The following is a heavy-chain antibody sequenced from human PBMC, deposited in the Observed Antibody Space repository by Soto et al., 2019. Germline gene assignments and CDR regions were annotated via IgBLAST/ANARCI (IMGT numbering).Heavy chain of an antibody. V-gene: IGHV3-30-3*01. CDR2: ISYDGSNK. CDR1: GFTFSSYA. CDR3: ARDRLRYNWNDFPYYYYGMDV. D-gene: IGHD1-1*01. Sequence: QVQLVESGGGVVQPGRSLRLSCAASGFTFSSYAMHWVRQAPGKGLEWVAVISYDGSNKYYADSVKGRFTISRDNSKNMPYLQMNSLRAEDTAVYYCARDRLRYNWNDFPYYYYGMDVWGQGTTVTVSS. J-gene: IGHJ6*02.